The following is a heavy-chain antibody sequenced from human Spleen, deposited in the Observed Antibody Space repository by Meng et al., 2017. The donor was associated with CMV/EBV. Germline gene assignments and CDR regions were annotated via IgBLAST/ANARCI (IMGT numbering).Heavy chain of an antibody. CDR2: IYYSGTA. V-gene: IGHV4-61*01. D-gene: IGHD1-1*01. Sequence: SETLSLTCTVSGGSVSSGSYYWSWIRQPPGKGLEWIGYIYYSGTAYYNPSLKSRVTISVDTSKNQFSLKLNSVTAADTAVYYCARGPTGAHFWYWGQGTLVTVSS. CDR3: ARGPTGAHFWY. CDR1: GGSVSSGSYY. J-gene: IGHJ4*02.